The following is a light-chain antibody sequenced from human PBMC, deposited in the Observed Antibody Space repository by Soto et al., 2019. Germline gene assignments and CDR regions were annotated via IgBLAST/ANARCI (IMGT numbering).Light chain of an antibody. CDR1: SGSVSTSYY. CDR3: VLFMGSGTWV. Sequence: QTVVTQEPSFSVSPGGTVTITCGLSSGSVSTSYYPGWYQQTPGQAPRTLIYDTNSRSSGVPDRFSGSILGTKAALTITGAQADDESDYYCVLFMGSGTWVFGGGTKLTVL. J-gene: IGLJ2*01. V-gene: IGLV8-61*01. CDR2: DTN.